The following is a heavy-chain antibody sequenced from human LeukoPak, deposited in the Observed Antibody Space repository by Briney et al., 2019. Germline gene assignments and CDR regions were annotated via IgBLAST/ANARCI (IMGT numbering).Heavy chain of an antibody. J-gene: IGHJ4*02. D-gene: IGHD3-3*01. V-gene: IGHV3-66*01. CDR3: AREKYDFWSGYYQYYFDY. Sequence: PGGSLRLSCAASGFTVSSNYMSWVRQAPGKGLERVSVIYSGGSTYYADSVKGRFTISIDNSKNTLYLQMNSLRAEDTAVYYCAREKYDFWSGYYQYYFDYWGQGTLVTVSS. CDR1: GFTVSSNY. CDR2: IYSGGST.